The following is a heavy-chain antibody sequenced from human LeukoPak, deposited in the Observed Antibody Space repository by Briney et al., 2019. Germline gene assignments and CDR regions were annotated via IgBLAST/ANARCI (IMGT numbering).Heavy chain of an antibody. J-gene: IGHJ4*02. V-gene: IGHV4-39*01. Sequence: PSETLSLTCTVSGGSISSSSYYWGWIRQPPGKGLEWIGSIYYSGSTYYNPSLKSRVTISVDTSKNQFSLKLSSVTAADTAVYYCARGPRYYDILTGYLLRYFDYWGQGTLVTVSS. CDR2: IYYSGST. D-gene: IGHD3-9*01. CDR1: GGSISSSSYY. CDR3: ARGPRYYDILTGYLLRYFDY.